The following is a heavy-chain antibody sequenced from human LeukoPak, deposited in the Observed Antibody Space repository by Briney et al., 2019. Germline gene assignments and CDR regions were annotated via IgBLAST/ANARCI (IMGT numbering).Heavy chain of an antibody. D-gene: IGHD6-19*01. CDR3: AGSIAVGGTACFDY. V-gene: IGHV3-21*01. CDR1: DFIFSSYS. Sequence: GGSLRLSCAASDFIFSSYSMTWVRQAPGKGLEWVSFIRSGSTVTYYADSVKGRFTISRDNAKNSLYLQMNSLRVEDTAVYYCAGSIAVGGTACFDYWGQGTLVIVSS. J-gene: IGHJ4*02. CDR2: IRSGSTVT.